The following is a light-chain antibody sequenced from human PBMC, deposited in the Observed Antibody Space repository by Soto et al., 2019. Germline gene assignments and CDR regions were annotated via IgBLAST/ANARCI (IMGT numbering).Light chain of an antibody. J-gene: IGLJ1*01. V-gene: IGLV2-11*01. CDR2: DVA. Sequence: QSALTQPRSVSGSPGQSVTISCTGTGNDVGAYNYVSWYQQHPGRPTKLMIYDVARWPSGVPDRFYGSKSGKTASLTISGLQAEDEADYFCCSYAGGYTHLFGTGTKVT. CDR3: CSYAGGYTHL. CDR1: GNDVGAYNY.